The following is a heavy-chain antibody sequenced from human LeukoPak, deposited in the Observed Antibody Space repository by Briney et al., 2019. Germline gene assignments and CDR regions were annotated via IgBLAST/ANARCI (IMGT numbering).Heavy chain of an antibody. CDR3: ALPLYYYDSSGYYYDAFDI. D-gene: IGHD3-22*01. CDR1: GGTFSSYA. CDR2: IIPIFGTA. Sequence: SVKVSCKASGGTFSSYAISWVRQAPGQGLEWMGGIIPIFGTANYAQKFQGRVTITTDESTSTAYMELSSLRSEDTAVYYCALPLYYYDSSGYYYDAFDIWGQGTVVTVSS. V-gene: IGHV1-69*05. J-gene: IGHJ3*02.